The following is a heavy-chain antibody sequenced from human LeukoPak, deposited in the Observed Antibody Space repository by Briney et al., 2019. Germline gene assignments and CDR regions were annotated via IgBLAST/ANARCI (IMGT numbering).Heavy chain of an antibody. CDR2: IYYSGSI. CDR3: ARGYNPHYYDSSGNPYNFDY. J-gene: IGHJ4*02. D-gene: IGHD3-22*01. V-gene: IGHV4-59*01. CDR1: GGPISSYY. Sequence: SETLGLPRTVSGGPISSYYWRWIRQPPGKGLEWIGYIYYSGSIKYNPSLKSRVTISVDTSRNQFSLKLSSVTAADTAVYYCARGYNPHYYDSSGNPYNFDYWGQGTLLTVSS.